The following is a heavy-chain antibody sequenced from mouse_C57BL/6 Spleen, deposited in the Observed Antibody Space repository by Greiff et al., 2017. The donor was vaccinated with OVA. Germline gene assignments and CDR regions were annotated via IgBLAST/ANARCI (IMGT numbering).Heavy chain of an antibody. V-gene: IGHV1-64*01. CDR3: VRSDDGYFAMDY. CDR1: GYTFTSYW. J-gene: IGHJ4*01. CDR2: IHPNSGST. D-gene: IGHD2-3*01. Sequence: QVQLQQPGAELVKPGASVKLSCKASGYTFTSYWMHWVKQRPGQGLEWIGMIHPNSGSTNYNEKFKSKATLTVDKSSSTAYMQLSSLTSEDSAVYYCVRSDDGYFAMDYWGQGTSVTVSS.